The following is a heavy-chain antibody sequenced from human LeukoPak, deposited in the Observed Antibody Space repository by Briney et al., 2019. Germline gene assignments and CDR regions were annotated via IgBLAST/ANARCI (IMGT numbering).Heavy chain of an antibody. CDR1: GDSVTTYC. D-gene: IGHD4-17*01. V-gene: IGHV4-59*02. CDR3: ARDRSISGYYGDFPFDS. J-gene: IGHJ4*02. Sequence: SETLSLTCTVSGDSVTTYCWNWIRQPPGKGLEWIGYVYYSGYTNYNASLKSRVSISIDTSKNQFSLTLNSVTAADTAVYYCARDRSISGYYGDFPFDSWGQGTLVTVSS. CDR2: VYYSGYT.